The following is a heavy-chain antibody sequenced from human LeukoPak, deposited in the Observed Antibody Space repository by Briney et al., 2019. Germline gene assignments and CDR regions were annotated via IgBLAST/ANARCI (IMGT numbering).Heavy chain of an antibody. CDR3: ARHGQDTGNFYAHFDY. Sequence: SETLSLTCTVSGGSIRTNYWSWIRQTPGKGLEWIAYINYNGNTNSNPSLKSRVTISVDTSRSQFSLKLSSVTVADTAVYYCARHGQDTGNFYAHFDYWGQGILVTVSS. CDR2: INYNGNT. CDR1: GGSIRTNY. J-gene: IGHJ4*02. D-gene: IGHD1-26*01. V-gene: IGHV4-59*08.